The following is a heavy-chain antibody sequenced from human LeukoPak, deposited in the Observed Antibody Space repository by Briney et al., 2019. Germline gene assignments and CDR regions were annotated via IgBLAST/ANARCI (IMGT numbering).Heavy chain of an antibody. V-gene: IGHV3-30*02. CDR3: AKDPRRYCSSTSCSHNPFDI. J-gene: IGHJ3*02. Sequence: GGSLRLSCAASGFTFSSYGMHWDRQAPGKGLEWVAFIRYDGSNKYYADSVKGRFTISRDNSKNTLYLQMNSLRAEDTAVYYCAKDPRRYCSSTSCSHNPFDIWGQGTMVTVSS. CDR1: GFTFSSYG. CDR2: IRYDGSNK. D-gene: IGHD2-2*01.